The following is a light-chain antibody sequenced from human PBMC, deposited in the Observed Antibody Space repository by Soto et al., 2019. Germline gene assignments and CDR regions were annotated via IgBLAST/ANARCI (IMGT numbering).Light chain of an antibody. CDR2: EVT. V-gene: IGLV2-14*01. Sequence: QSVLTQPASVSGSPGQSIAISCTGTSSDVGGYNYVSWSQHHPGKAPKLMIYEVTNRPSGVSDRFSGSKSGNTASLIISGLQAEDEADYYCSSYTISSTWVFGGGTKSPS. CDR3: SSYTISSTWV. J-gene: IGLJ3*02. CDR1: SSDVGGYNY.